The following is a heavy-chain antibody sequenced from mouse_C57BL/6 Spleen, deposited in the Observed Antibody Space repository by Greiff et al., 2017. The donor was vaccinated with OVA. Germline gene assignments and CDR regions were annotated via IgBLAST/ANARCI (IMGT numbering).Heavy chain of an antibody. CDR2: INPNNGGT. Sequence: EVQLQQSGPELVKPGASVKISCKASGYTFTDYYMNWVKQSHGKSLEWIGDINPNNGGTSYNQKFKGKATLTVDKSSSTAYMELRSLTSEDSAVDYCARRAAQVTFDYWGQGTTLTVSS. V-gene: IGHV1-26*01. J-gene: IGHJ2*01. CDR1: GYTFTDYY. CDR3: ARRAAQVTFDY. D-gene: IGHD3-2*02.